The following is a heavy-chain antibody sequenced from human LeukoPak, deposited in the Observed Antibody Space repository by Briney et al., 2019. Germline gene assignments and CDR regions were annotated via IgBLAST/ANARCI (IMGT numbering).Heavy chain of an antibody. CDR1: GGSFGGYY. D-gene: IGHD6-6*01. Sequence: PSETLSLTCAVYGGSFGGYYWSWIRQPPGKGLEWIGEINHSGSTNYNPSLKSRVTISVDTSKNQFSLKLSSVTAADTAVYYCARGTWSSSIDYWGQGTLVTVSS. CDR2: INHSGST. V-gene: IGHV4-34*01. J-gene: IGHJ4*02. CDR3: ARGTWSSSIDY.